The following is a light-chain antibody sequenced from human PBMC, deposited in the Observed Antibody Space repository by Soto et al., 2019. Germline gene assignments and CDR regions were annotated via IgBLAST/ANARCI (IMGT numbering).Light chain of an antibody. J-gene: IGKJ4*01. Sequence: EIVMTQSPATLSVSPGERATLSCRASQSVSSNLAWYQQKPGQAPRLLIYGASTRATGIPARFSGSGSGTEFTITISSLQSEDFEVYYCQQYNNWPLTFGGGNKVEIK. CDR1: QSVSSN. CDR3: QQYNNWPLT. V-gene: IGKV3-15*01. CDR2: GAS.